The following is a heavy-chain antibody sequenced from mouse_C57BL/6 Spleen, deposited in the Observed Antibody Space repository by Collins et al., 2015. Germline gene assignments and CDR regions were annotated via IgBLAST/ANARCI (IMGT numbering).Heavy chain of an antibody. CDR1: GYTFTSAG. CDR2: INTLPGEP. V-gene: IGHV9-4*01. J-gene: IGHJ3*01. D-gene: IGHD1-1*01. CDR3: AVYAYGVFNY. Sequence: QIQLVQSGPELKKPGETVKISCKASGYTFTSAGMQWVQKMPGKGFKWIGWINTLPGEPKYTEDFKGRFAFSLETSANTAYLQISNLKNEDTATYFCAVYAYGVFNYWGQGTLVTVSA.